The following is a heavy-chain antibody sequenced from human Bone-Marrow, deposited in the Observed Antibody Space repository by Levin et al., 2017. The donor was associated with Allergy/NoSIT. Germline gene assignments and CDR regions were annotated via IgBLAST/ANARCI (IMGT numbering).Heavy chain of an antibody. CDR3: ARDYCSSTSCYFSYSN. J-gene: IGHJ4*02. Sequence: GGSLRLSCAASGFTFSSYSMNWVRQAPGKGLEWVSYISSSSSTIYYADSVKGRFTISRDNAKNSLYLQMNSLRAEDTAVYYCARDYCSSTSCYFSYSNWGQGTLVTVSS. CDR1: GFTFSSYS. CDR2: ISSSSSTI. V-gene: IGHV3-48*01. D-gene: IGHD2-2*01.